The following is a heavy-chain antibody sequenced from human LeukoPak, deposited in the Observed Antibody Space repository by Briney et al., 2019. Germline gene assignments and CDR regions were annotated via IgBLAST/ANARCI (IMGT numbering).Heavy chain of an antibody. D-gene: IGHD6-13*01. CDR1: GGSFSDYH. CDR2: INNSGST. V-gene: IGHV4-34*01. Sequence: SETLSLTCAVYGGSFSDYHWSWIRQPPGKGLEWIGEINNSGSTNYNPSLKSRVTISVDTSKNQFSLKVSSVTAADTAVYYCARGFGSSPDYWGQGTLVTVSS. CDR3: ARGFGSSPDY. J-gene: IGHJ4*02.